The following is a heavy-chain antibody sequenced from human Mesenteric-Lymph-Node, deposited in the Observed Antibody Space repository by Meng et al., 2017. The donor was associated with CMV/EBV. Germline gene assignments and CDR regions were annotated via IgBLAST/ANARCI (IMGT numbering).Heavy chain of an antibody. D-gene: IGHD1-26*01. J-gene: IGHJ4*02. CDR2: IKQDGSEK. V-gene: IGHV3-7*01. CDR3: ARVESGPKYYFDY. CDR1: GFTFSSYW. Sequence: GESLKISCAASGFTFSSYWMSWVRQAPGKGLEWVANIKQDGSEKYYVDSVKGRFTISRDNAKNSLYLQMNSLRAEDTAVYYCARVESGPKYYFDYWGQGTLVTVSS.